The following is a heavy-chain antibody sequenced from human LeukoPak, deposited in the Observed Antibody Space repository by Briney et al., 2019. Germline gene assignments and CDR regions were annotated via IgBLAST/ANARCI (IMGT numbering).Heavy chain of an antibody. J-gene: IGHJ4*02. Sequence: KASETLSLTCTVSGGSISSSSYYWGWIRQPPGEGLEWIGCIYYSGRICYNSSLKSRVPISVDTSKTQFAQELSSVTAADTAVYYCARMVRGVIYWGQGTLVTVSS. V-gene: IGHV4-39*01. CDR2: IYYSGRI. CDR1: GGSISSSSYY. CDR3: ARMVRGVIY. D-gene: IGHD3-10*01.